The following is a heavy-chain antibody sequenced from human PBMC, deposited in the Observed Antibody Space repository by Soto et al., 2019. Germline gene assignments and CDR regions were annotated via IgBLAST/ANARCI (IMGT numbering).Heavy chain of an antibody. D-gene: IGHD2-2*01. CDR1: GGSISSYY. CDR3: ARHSGGYCSSTSCYSGGFDI. J-gene: IGHJ3*02. V-gene: IGHV4-59*08. Sequence: SETLSLTCTVSGGSISSYYWSWIRQPPGKGLEWIGYIYYSGSTNYNPSLKSRVTISVDTSKNQFSLKLSSVTAADTAVYYCARHSGGYCSSTSCYSGGFDIWGQGTMVTVSS. CDR2: IYYSGST.